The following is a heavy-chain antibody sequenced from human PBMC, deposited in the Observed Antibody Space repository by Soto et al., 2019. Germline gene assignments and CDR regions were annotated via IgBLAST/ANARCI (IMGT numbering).Heavy chain of an antibody. CDR3: ARGPHYYDSSGYYYGAYYYYGMDV. J-gene: IGHJ6*02. Sequence: SETLSLTCTVSGGSISSGGYYWSWIRQHPGKGLEWIGYIYYSGSTYYNPSLKSRVTISVDTSKNQFSLKLSSVTAADTAVYYCARGPHYYDSSGYYYGAYYYYGMDVRGQGTTVTVSS. D-gene: IGHD3-22*01. CDR2: IYYSGST. V-gene: IGHV4-31*03. CDR1: GGSISSGGYY.